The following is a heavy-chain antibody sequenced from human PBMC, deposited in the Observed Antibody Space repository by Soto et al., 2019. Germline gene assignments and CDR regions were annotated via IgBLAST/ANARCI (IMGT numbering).Heavy chain of an antibody. Sequence: SETLSLTCTVSGGSISNYYWSWLRQPPGKGLEWIGYIYSSGSTHYNPSLQSRVTISADTSKNQVSLKVRSVTATDTAVYYCARDHPHSYGVYYFDYWGQGTPVTVS. D-gene: IGHD5-18*01. V-gene: IGHV4-59*01. J-gene: IGHJ4*02. CDR3: ARDHPHSYGVYYFDY. CDR1: GGSISNYY. CDR2: IYSSGST.